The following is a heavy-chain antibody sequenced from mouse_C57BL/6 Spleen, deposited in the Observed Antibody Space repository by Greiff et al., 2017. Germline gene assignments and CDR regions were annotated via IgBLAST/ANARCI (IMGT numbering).Heavy chain of an antibody. J-gene: IGHJ3*01. Sequence: EVMLVESGGGLVKPGGSLKLSCAASGFTFSSYAMSWVRQTPEKRLEWVATISDGGSYTYYPNNVKGRFTISRDNAKNNLYLQMSHLKSDDTAMYYCARWRREALFAYWGQGTLVTVSA. CDR1: GFTFSSYA. V-gene: IGHV5-4*03. CDR2: ISDGGSYT. CDR3: ARWRREALFAY.